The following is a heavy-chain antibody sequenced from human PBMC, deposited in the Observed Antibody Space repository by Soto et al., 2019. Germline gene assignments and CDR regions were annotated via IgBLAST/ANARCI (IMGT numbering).Heavy chain of an antibody. Sequence: SETLSLTCTVSGGSISSGGYYWSWIRQHPGKGLEWIGYIYYSGSTYYNPSLKGRVTISVDTSKNQFSLKLSSVTAADTAVYYCARNDHSSSGSDAFDIWGQGTMVTVSS. CDR2: IYYSGST. J-gene: IGHJ3*02. D-gene: IGHD6-13*01. V-gene: IGHV4-31*03. CDR3: ARNDHSSSGSDAFDI. CDR1: GGSISSGGYY.